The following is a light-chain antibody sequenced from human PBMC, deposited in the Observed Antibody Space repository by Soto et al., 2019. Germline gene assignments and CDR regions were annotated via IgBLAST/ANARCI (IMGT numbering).Light chain of an antibody. CDR3: SSYTSSSTYV. Sequence: QSVLTQPASVSGSPGQSITISCSGTSSYVGGYNYVFWYQHHPGKAPKLMIYDVSNRPSGVSNRFSGSKSGNTASLTISGLQAEDEADYYCSSYTSSSTYVFGTGTKVTVL. V-gene: IGLV2-14*03. J-gene: IGLJ1*01. CDR1: SSYVGGYNY. CDR2: DVS.